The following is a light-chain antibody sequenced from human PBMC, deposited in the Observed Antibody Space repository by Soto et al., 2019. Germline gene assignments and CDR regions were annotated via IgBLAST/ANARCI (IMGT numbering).Light chain of an antibody. CDR2: EVS. J-gene: IGLJ1*01. CDR1: SSDVGGYNY. Sequence: QSALTQPASVSGSPGQSITISCTGTSSDVGGYNYVSWHQQHPGKAPKLMIYEVSNRPSGVSNRFSGSKSGNTASLTISGLQAGDGADYYCSSYTSSSTYVFGTGTKVTVL. CDR3: SSYTSSSTYV. V-gene: IGLV2-14*01.